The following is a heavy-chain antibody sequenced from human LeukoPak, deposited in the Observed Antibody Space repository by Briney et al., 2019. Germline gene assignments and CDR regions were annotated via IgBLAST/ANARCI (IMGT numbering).Heavy chain of an antibody. CDR3: ARASWGSAMVLAATASDF. D-gene: IGHD2-15*01. Sequence: GGSLRPSCTASGFPFSSYGMHWVRQAPGKGLEWVSATSSSSGVIYYADSVKGRFTISRDNAKNSLYLQMNSLRAEDTPVYYCARASWGSAMVLAATASDFWGQGTLVTVSS. CDR1: GFPFSSYG. V-gene: IGHV3-21*01. CDR2: TSSSSGVI. J-gene: IGHJ4*02.